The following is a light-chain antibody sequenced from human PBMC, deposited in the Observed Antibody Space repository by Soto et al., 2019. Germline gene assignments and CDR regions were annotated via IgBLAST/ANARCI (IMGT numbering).Light chain of an antibody. V-gene: IGKV2-28*01. CDR3: MQALQTPWT. CDR2: LGS. CDR1: QSLLHSTGYNY. Sequence: DIVMTQSPLSLPVTPGEPASISCRSSQSLLHSTGYNYLDWYLQKPGQSPQLLIYLGSNRASGVPDRFSGSWSGSDFTLKISRVEAEDGGVYYCMQALQTPWTFGQGTKVEIK. J-gene: IGKJ1*01.